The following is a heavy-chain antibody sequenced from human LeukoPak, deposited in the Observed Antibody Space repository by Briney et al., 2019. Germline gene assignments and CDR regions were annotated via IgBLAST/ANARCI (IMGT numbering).Heavy chain of an antibody. CDR3: ARGNSSGYHCDY. D-gene: IGHD3-22*01. CDR2: MNPNSGNT. Sequence: ASVKVSCKASGYTFTSYDINGVRQATGQGLEWMGWMNPNSGNTGYAQKFQGRVTITRNTSISTAYMELSSLRSEDTAVYYCARGNSSGYHCDYWGQGTLVTVSS. V-gene: IGHV1-8*03. CDR1: GYTFTSYD. J-gene: IGHJ4*02.